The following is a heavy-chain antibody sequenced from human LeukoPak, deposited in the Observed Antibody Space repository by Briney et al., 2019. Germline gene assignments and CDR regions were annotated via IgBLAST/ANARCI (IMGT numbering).Heavy chain of an antibody. J-gene: IGHJ6*03. CDR1: GFTFSDYY. V-gene: IGHV3-11*04. D-gene: IGHD3-10*01. CDR2: ISSSGSFI. CDR3: ATRPRRYGSGSPGRYYYYYMDV. Sequence: GGSLRLSCAASGFTFSDYYMSWIRQAPGKGLEWVSYISSSGSFIYYADSVKGRFTISRDNAKNSLYLQMNSLRAEDTAVYYCATRPRRYGSGSPGRYYYYYMDVWGKGTTVTISS.